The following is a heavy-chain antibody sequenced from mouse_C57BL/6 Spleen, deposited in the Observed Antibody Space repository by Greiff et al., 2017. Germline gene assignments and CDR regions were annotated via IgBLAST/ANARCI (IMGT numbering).Heavy chain of an antibody. D-gene: IGHD2-1*01. V-gene: IGHV6-6*01. CDR2: IRNKANNHAT. J-gene: IGHJ4*01. CDR3: TRGGNYAYYYAMDY. CDR1: GFTFSDAW. Sequence: EVQLVVSGGGLVQPGGSMKLSCAASGFTFSDAWMDWVRQSPEKGLEWVAEIRNKANNHATYYAESVKGRFTISRDDSKSSVYLQMNSLRAEDTGIYYCTRGGNYAYYYAMDYWGQGTSVTVSS.